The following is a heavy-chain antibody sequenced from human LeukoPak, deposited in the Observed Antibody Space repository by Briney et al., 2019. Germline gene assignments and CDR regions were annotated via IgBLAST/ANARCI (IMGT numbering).Heavy chain of an antibody. CDR1: GSSISSYY. D-gene: IGHD3-10*01. Sequence: SETLSLTCTVSGSSISSYYWSWIRQPAGKGLEWVGRIYTSGSTNYNPSLKSRVTMSVDTSKNQFSLKLSSVTAADTAVYYCARSQDRFGELSFDYWGQGTLVTVSS. CDR3: ARSQDRFGELSFDY. J-gene: IGHJ4*02. CDR2: IYTSGST. V-gene: IGHV4-4*07.